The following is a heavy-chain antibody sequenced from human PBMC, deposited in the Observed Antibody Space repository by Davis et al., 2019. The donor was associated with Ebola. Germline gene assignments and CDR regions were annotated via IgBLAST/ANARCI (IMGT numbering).Heavy chain of an antibody. CDR2: IYYSGST. Sequence: PSETLSLTCTVSGGSISSYYWSWIRQPPGKGLEWIGYIYYSGSTNYNPSLKSRVTISVDTSKNQFSLKLSSVTAADTAVYYCARGLYSSSPVDYWGQGTLVTVSS. CDR3: ARGLYSSSPVDY. D-gene: IGHD6-13*01. V-gene: IGHV4-59*12. CDR1: GGSISSYY. J-gene: IGHJ4*02.